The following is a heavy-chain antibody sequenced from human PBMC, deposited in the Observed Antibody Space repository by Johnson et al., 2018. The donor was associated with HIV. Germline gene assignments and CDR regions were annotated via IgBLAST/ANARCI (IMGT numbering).Heavy chain of an antibody. Sequence: VQLVESGGGLVQPGGSLRLSCAASGFTFSNYWMSWVRQAPGKGLEWVANIKQDGSAKYYVDSVKGRFNISRDNAKNSLFLQMNSLRAEDTAVYYCARPRVSSGRHGAFDIWGQGTMVTVSS. D-gene: IGHD3-22*01. CDR1: GFTFSNYW. CDR2: IKQDGSAK. J-gene: IGHJ3*02. CDR3: ARPRVSSGRHGAFDI. V-gene: IGHV3-7*01.